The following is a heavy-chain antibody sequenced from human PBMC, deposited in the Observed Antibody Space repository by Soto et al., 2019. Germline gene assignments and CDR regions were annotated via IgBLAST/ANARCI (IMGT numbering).Heavy chain of an antibody. Sequence: QVQLVESGGGVVQPGRSLRLSCAASGFTFSSYAMHWVRQAPGKGLEWVAVISYDGSNKYYADSVKGRFTISRDNSKNTLYLQMNSLRAEDTDVYYCARDALYSSSSVADYWGQGTLVTVSS. CDR2: ISYDGSNK. D-gene: IGHD6-13*01. J-gene: IGHJ4*02. V-gene: IGHV3-30-3*01. CDR1: GFTFSSYA. CDR3: ARDALYSSSSVADY.